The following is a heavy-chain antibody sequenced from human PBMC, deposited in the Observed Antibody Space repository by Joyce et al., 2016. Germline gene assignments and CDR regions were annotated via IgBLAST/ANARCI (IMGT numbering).Heavy chain of an antibody. Sequence: QVQLVQSGAEVKKPGASVTVSCKASGYSFTNNALHWVRQAPGQSPEWMGWSSGVRTATKYSRNFQDRRTIYRDTSAATVDMGMSSLRSEETAGYYCARDRREQRYYFYAMDVWGEGATGTVSS. CDR3: ARDRREQRYYFYAMDV. J-gene: IGHJ6*04. V-gene: IGHV1-3*01. CDR2: SSGVRTAT. D-gene: IGHD1/OR15-1a*01. CDR1: GYSFTNNA.